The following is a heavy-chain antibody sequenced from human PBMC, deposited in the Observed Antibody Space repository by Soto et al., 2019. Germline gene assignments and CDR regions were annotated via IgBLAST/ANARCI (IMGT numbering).Heavy chain of an antibody. V-gene: IGHV1-3*01. CDR2: IHPGNEKT. J-gene: IGHJ5*02. D-gene: IGHD2-15*01. CDR3: VRAPREGCSGDNCYSWFDP. CDR1: GYTLSSYT. Sequence: AQLAQSGAEVKKPGASVKLSCKASGYTLSSYTIHWVRQAPGQRLEWMGWIHPGNEKTKYSQSFQGRVTISRYTSASTVYLELSSLTSEDTAVYYCVRAPREGCSGDNCYSWFDPWGQGTLVTVSS.